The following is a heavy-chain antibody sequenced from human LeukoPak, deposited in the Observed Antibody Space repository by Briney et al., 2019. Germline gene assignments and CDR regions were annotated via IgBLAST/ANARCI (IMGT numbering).Heavy chain of an antibody. CDR3: ARALGRWLQSKSFYFDP. CDR1: GFTFSNYA. CDR2: TYYTGSS. V-gene: IGHV3-53*01. Sequence: GGSLRLSCAASGFTFSNYAMNWVRQAPGKGLEWVAITYYTGSSYYADSVKGRFTISRDDSKNTVFLQMNYLTAEKTAVYNGARALGRWLQSKSFYFDPWGQGAQVTVSS. D-gene: IGHD5-24*01. J-gene: IGHJ4*02.